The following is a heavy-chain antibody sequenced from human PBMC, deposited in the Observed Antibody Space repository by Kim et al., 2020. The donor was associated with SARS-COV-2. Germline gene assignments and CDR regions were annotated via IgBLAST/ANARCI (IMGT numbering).Heavy chain of an antibody. J-gene: IGHJ3*02. CDR1: GGTFSSYA. CDR2: IIPIFGTA. D-gene: IGHD3-22*01. Sequence: SVKVSCKASGGTFSSYAISWVRQAPGQGLEWMGGIIPIFGTANYAQKFQGRVTITADESTSTAYMELSSLRSEDTAVYYCASSRGYYYDSSGDDAFDIWGQGTMVTVSS. CDR3: ASSRGYYYDSSGDDAFDI. V-gene: IGHV1-69*13.